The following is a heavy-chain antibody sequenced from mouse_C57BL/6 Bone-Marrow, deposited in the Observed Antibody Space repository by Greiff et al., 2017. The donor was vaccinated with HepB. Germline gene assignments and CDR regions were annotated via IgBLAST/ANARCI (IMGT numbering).Heavy chain of an antibody. CDR1: GFTFSDFY. CDR3: ARAGPSYYGSSYPSYWYFDV. J-gene: IGHJ1*03. Sequence: EVKLQESGGGLVQSGRSLRLSCATSGFTFSDFYMEWVRQAPGKGLEWIAASRNKANDYTTEYSASVKGRFIVSRDTSQSILYLQMNALRAEDTAIYYCARAGPSYYGSSYPSYWYFDVWGTGTTVTVSS. D-gene: IGHD1-1*01. V-gene: IGHV7-1*01. CDR2: SRNKANDYTT.